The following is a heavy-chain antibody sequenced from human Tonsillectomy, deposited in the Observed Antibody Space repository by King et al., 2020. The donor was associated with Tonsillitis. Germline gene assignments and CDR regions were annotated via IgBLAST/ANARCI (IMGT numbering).Heavy chain of an antibody. CDR3: ARHNGFDSGSRSFDY. Sequence: QMQLQESGPGLVKPSETLSLTCTVSGGSVTSYYWSWFRPPPGKGLEWIGHMFHTGSGDYNPSLKGRVTISVDTSTNQFSLKVSSVTAADTAVYYCARHNGFDSGSRSFDYWGQGTLVTVSS. CDR2: MFHTGSG. D-gene: IGHD3-10*01. CDR1: GGSVTSYY. V-gene: IGHV4-59*02. J-gene: IGHJ4*02.